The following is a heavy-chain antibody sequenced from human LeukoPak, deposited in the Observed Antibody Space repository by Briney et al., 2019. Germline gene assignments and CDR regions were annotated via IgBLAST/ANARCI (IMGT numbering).Heavy chain of an antibody. D-gene: IGHD1-26*01. V-gene: IGHV4-59*01. CDR2: LYYSGST. CDR1: GGSISSYY. J-gene: IGHJ4*02. CDR3: ARGEVSSGSYAILFDY. Sequence: PSETLSLTCTVAGGSISSYYWTWIRQPPGKGLEWIGYLYYSGSTNYNPSLKSRVTTSVDTSKNQFSLELSSVTAADTAMYYCARGEVSSGSYAILFDYWGQGTLVTVPS.